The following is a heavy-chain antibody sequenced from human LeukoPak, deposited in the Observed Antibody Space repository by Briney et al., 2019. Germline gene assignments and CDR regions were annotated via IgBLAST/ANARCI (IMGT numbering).Heavy chain of an antibody. J-gene: IGHJ4*02. CDR1: GGSFSGYY. CDR2: INHSGST. D-gene: IGHD6-19*01. CDR3: ARLPGVAVAVFD. Sequence: PSETLSLTCAVYGGSFSGYYWSWIRQPPGKGLEWIGEINHSGSTNYNPSLKSRVTISVDTSKNQFSLKLSSVTAADTAVYYCARLPGVAVAVFDWGQGTLVTVSS. V-gene: IGHV4-34*01.